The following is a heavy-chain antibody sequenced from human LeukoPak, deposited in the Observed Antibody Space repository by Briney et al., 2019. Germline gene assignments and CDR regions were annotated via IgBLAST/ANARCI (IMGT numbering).Heavy chain of an antibody. D-gene: IGHD6-13*01. CDR2: INHSGST. J-gene: IGHJ5*02. V-gene: IGHV4-34*01. Sequence: SETLSLTCAVYGGSFSGYYWSWIRQPPGKGLEWIGEINHSGSTNYNPSLKSRVTISVDTSKNQFSLKLSSVTAADTAVYYCARERYSSSWYNSRAWFDPWGQGTLVTVSS. CDR1: GGSFSGYY. CDR3: ARERYSSSWYNSRAWFDP.